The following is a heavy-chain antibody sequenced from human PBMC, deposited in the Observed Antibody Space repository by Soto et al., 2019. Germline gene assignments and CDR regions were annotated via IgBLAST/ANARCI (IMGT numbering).Heavy chain of an antibody. CDR3: ARDAGSTVARNWFDP. CDR1: GYTFTGYY. V-gene: IGHV1-2*04. D-gene: IGHD4-4*01. J-gene: IGHJ5*02. Sequence: QVQLVQSGAEVKKPGASLKVSCKASGYTFTGYYMHWVRQAPGQGLEWMGWINPNSGGTKYAQKFQGWVTMTRDTPISTAYMELSRMRSDDTAVYYCARDAGSTVARNWFDPWGQGTLVTVTS. CDR2: INPNSGGT.